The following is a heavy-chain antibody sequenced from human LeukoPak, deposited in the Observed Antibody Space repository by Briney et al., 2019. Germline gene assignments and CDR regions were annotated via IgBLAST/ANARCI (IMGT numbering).Heavy chain of an antibody. J-gene: IGHJ4*02. V-gene: IGHV4-4*07. Sequence: KPSETLSLTCTVSGGSISSYYWGWIRQPAGKGLEWLGHIYPSGSTNYNPSLKSRVTISEDTSKNQFSLKLSSVTAADTAVYYCARGFALDYWGQGTPVTVSS. CDR1: GGSISSYY. CDR3: ARGFALDY. CDR2: IYPSGST.